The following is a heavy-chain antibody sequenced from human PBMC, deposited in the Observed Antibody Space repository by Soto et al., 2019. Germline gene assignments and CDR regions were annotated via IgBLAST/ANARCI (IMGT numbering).Heavy chain of an antibody. CDR2: IYYSGST. CDR3: ATADVVATIDY. J-gene: IGHJ4*02. D-gene: IGHD5-12*01. Sequence: QVQLQESGPGLVKPSETLSLTCTVSGGSISSDDYYWSWIRQPPGKGLEGIGYIYYSGSTYYNPSLKSRVTISIDRSKNQFSLKLSFVTAADTAVYYCATADVVATIDYWGQGTLVTVSA. CDR1: GGSISSDDYY. V-gene: IGHV4-30-4*01.